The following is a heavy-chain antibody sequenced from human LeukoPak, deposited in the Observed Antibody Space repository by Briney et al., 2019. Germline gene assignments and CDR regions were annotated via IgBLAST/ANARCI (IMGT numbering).Heavy chain of an antibody. D-gene: IGHD1-1*01. CDR1: GFTFSTYA. J-gene: IGHJ4*01. CDR2: IDIYSTKT. V-gene: IGHV3-23*05. Sequence: GGSLRLSCATSGFTFSTYAMTWVRQAPGKGLEWVSAIDIYSTKTNYVDSVKGRFTISRDNSKSTLYLQMNSLRGEDTAIYYCARDWKADFWGHGTLVTVSS. CDR3: ARDWKADF.